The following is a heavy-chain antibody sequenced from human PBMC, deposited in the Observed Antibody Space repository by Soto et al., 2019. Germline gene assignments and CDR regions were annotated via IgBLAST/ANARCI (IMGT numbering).Heavy chain of an antibody. D-gene: IGHD2-2*01. CDR3: ARDRSAPAAPFDY. V-gene: IGHV4-30-4*01. J-gene: IGHJ4*02. CDR2: IYYSGST. CDR1: GGSISSGDYY. Sequence: SETLSLTCTVSGGSISSGDYYWSWIRQPPGKGLEWIGYIYYSGSTYYNPSLKSRVTISVDTSKNQFSLKLSSVTAADTAVYYCARDRSAPAAPFDYWGQGTLVTVSS.